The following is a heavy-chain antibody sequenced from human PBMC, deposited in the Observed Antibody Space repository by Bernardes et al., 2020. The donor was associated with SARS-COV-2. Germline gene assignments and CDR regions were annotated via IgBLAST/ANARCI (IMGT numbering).Heavy chain of an antibody. CDR3: ATLRTGYHCSDGECYESYYGLDF. J-gene: IGHJ6*02. Sequence: SVKVSCKVSGYSLTTLSMHWLRQAPGKGLEWMGGFDPEDGEITYAQKFQGRVSMTEDTSTDTAYMELSSLRSEDTAVYYCATLRTGYHCSDGECYESYYGLDFWGQGTTVTVSS. CDR1: GYSLTTLS. CDR2: FDPEDGEI. V-gene: IGHV1-24*01. D-gene: IGHD2-21*01.